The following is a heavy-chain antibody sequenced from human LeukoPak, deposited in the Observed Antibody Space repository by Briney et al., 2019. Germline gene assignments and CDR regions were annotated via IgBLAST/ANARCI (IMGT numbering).Heavy chain of an antibody. CDR1: GYTFTSYD. D-gene: IGHD3-16*02. CDR2: IHPSTGNP. V-gene: IGHV7-4-1*02. J-gene: IGHJ4*02. Sequence: ASVKVSCKASGYTFTSYDINWVRQATGQGLEWMGWIHPSTGNPTYAQGFTGRFVFSLDTSVSTTYLQISSLKAEDTAVYYCARAYQRLGYLSLPDYWGQGTLVTVSS. CDR3: ARAYQRLGYLSLPDY.